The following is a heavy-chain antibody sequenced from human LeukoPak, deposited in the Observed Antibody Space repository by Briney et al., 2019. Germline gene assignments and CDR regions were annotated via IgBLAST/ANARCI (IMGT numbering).Heavy chain of an antibody. Sequence: GGSVRLSCAASGFTLSTFDMNWVRQAPGKGLEWVSSISTSSRYIYYRDSVKGRFTISRDDAKNSLYLQMNSLTVEDTAVYYCARADCSGSTCYLRHSWFDPWGQGDLVTVSS. V-gene: IGHV3-21*06. CDR3: ARADCSGSTCYLRHSWFDP. CDR2: ISTSSRYI. D-gene: IGHD2-2*01. J-gene: IGHJ5*02. CDR1: GFTLSTFD.